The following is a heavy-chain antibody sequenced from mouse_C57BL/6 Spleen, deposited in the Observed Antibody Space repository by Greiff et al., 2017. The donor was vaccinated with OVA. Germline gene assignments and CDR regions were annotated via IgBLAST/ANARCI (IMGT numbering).Heavy chain of an antibody. CDR2: INPNNSGT. V-gene: IGHV1-18*01. CDR3: ARSGHIYYSYYYAMDY. CDR1: GYTFTDYN. D-gene: IGHD1-1*01. Sequence: EVKLEESGPELVKPGASVKIPCKASGYTFTDYNMAWVKQSHGKSLEWIGDINPNNSGTIYNQKFKGKATLTVDKSSSTAYMELRSLTSEDTAVYYCARSGHIYYSYYYAMDYWGQGTSVTVSS. J-gene: IGHJ4*01.